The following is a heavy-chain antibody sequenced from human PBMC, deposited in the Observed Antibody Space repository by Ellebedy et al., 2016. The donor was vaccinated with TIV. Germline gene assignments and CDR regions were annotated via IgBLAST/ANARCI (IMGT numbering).Heavy chain of an antibody. CDR2: VYYRGST. D-gene: IGHD3-10*01. CDR3: ARGYGTGRYGMDV. Sequence: SETLSLTCTVSGDSVSSESYYWSWIRLAPGKGLEWIGYVYYRGSTKYNPSLKSRVTISEDRSTNQFSLKLTSVTAADTAVYYCARGYGTGRYGMDVWGQGTTVTVSS. J-gene: IGHJ6*02. V-gene: IGHV4-61*01. CDR1: GDSVSSESYY.